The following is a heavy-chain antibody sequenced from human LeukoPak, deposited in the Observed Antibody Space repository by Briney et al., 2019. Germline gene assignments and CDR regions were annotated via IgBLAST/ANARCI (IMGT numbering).Heavy chain of an antibody. CDR2: IYPGDSDT. CDR1: GYSFTSYW. V-gene: IGHV5-51*01. D-gene: IGHD3-22*01. J-gene: IGHJ3*02. Sequence: GESLKISCKGSGYSFTSYWICWVRQMPGKGLEWMGIIYPGDSDTRYSPSFQGQVTISADKSISTAYLQWSSLKASDTAMYYCARHRYYYDSSGYIITDAFDIWGQGTMVTVSS. CDR3: ARHRYYYDSSGYIITDAFDI.